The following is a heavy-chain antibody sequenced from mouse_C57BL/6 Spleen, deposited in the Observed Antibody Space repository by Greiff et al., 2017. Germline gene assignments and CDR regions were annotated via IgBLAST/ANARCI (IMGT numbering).Heavy chain of an antibody. CDR1: GYTFTDYE. D-gene: IGHD1-1*01. V-gene: IGHV1-15*01. J-gene: IGHJ1*03. CDR3: TRPGSSSYWYFDV. CDR2: IDPETGGT. Sequence: VQLQQSGAELVRPGASVTLSCKASGYTFTDYEMHWVKQTPVHGLEWIGAIDPETGGTAYNQKFKSKAILTADKSSSTAYMVLRSLTSEDSAVYYCTRPGSSSYWYFDVWGTGTTVTVSS.